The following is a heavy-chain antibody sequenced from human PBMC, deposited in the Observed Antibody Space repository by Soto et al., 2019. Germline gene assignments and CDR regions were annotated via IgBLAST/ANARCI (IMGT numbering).Heavy chain of an antibody. CDR2: ISAFNGNT. V-gene: IGHV1-18*01. D-gene: IGHD6-19*01. J-gene: IGHJ6*03. Sequence: ASVKVSCKASGESVNIYGVALVRQTPGQGLEWMGWISAFNGNTHYAQNLQGRVTMTTDASTSTAYMELRSLRSDDTAVYYCARDRGVAPPVAGNTHYYYYMDVWGKGTTVTVSS. CDR1: GESVNIYG. CDR3: ARDRGVAPPVAGNTHYYYYMDV.